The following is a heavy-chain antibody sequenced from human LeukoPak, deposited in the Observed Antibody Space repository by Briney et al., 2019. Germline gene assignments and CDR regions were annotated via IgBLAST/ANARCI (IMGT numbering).Heavy chain of an antibody. CDR3: ARILDIGLDTGDLQPFAY. J-gene: IGHJ4*02. CDR2: TNSDGSTT. Sequence: PGGSLRLSCAASGFTFSTYWMHWVRQAPGKGLVWVSRTNSDGSTTNYADSVQGRFSTSRDNAKNTLYLQMNSLRAEDTAVYYCARILDIGLDTGDLQPFAYWGQGTLVTASS. CDR1: GFTFSTYW. D-gene: IGHD3-10*01. V-gene: IGHV3-74*01.